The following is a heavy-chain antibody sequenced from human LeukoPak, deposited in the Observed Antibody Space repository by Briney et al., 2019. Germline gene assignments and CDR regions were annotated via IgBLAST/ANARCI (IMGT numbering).Heavy chain of an antibody. J-gene: IGHJ4*02. CDR3: ASAAKGGVVGATYYFEY. D-gene: IGHD1-26*01. CDR1: GGSISSSSYY. Sequence: NSSETLSLTCTVSGGSISSSSYYWGWIRQPPGKGLEWIGSIYYSGSTYYNPSLKSRVTISVDTSKNQFSLKLSSVTAADTAVYYCASAAKGGVVGATYYFEYWGQGTLVTVSS. V-gene: IGHV4-39*07. CDR2: IYYSGST.